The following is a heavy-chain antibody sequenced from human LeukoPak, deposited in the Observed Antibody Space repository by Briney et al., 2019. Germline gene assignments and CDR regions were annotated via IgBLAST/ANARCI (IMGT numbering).Heavy chain of an antibody. D-gene: IGHD3-22*01. CDR2: ISSSSSYI. J-gene: IGHJ1*01. V-gene: IGHV3-21*01. CDR1: GFTFSSYS. Sequence: GGSLRLSCAASGFTFSSYSMNWVRQAPGKGLEGVSSISSSSSYIYYADSVKGRFTISRDNAKNSLYLQMNSLRAEDTAVYYCAREWLYYYDSSGYYYGSEYFQHWGQGTLVTVSS. CDR3: AREWLYYYDSSGYYYGSEYFQH.